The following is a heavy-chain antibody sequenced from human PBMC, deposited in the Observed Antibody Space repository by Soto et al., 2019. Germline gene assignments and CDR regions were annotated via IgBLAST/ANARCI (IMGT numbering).Heavy chain of an antibody. CDR3: ARARRNYYDSSGYYS. Sequence: ASVKVSCKASGGTFSSYAISWVRQAPGQGLEWMGGIIPIFGTANYAQKFQGRVTITADESTSTAYMELSSLRSEDTAVYYCARARRNYYDSSGYYSWGQGTRVTVSS. CDR2: IIPIFGTA. J-gene: IGHJ4*02. V-gene: IGHV1-69*13. D-gene: IGHD3-22*01. CDR1: GGTFSSYA.